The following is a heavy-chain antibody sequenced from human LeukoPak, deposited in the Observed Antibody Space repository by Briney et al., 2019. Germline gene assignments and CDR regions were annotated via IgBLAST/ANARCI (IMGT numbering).Heavy chain of an antibody. J-gene: IGHJ4*02. CDR1: GFTFSNYS. V-gene: IGHV3-48*02. D-gene: IGHD5-12*01. CDR2: ISTRSGTI. CDR3: ARDRGGYEFFDY. Sequence: GGSLRLSCAASGFTFSNYSMNWARQAPGKGLEWVSYISTRSGTIYYTDSVKGRFTISRDNAKNSLYLQMNSLRDEDTAVYYCARDRGGYEFFDYWGQGILVTVSS.